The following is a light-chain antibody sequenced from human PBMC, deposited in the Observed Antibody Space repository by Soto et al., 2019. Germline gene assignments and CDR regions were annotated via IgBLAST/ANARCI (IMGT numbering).Light chain of an antibody. CDR3: LSYDSSNHGV. Sequence: NFMLTQPHSVSASPGKTVTISCTRSSGSIARNYVQWYQQRPGSSPTTVIYEDNQRPSGVPDRFSGSIDSSSNSASLTISGLKTEDEADYYCLSYDSSNHGVFGGGTKVTVL. J-gene: IGLJ3*02. V-gene: IGLV6-57*01. CDR1: SGSIARNY. CDR2: EDN.